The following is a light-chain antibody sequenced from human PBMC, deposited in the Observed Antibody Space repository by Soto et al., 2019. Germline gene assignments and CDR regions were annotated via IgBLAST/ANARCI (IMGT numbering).Light chain of an antibody. CDR1: QGVGTN. CDR2: AAS. CDR3: QQYNSWPLYS. V-gene: IGKV3-15*01. J-gene: IGKJ2*01. Sequence: EIVMTQSPGTLSVSPGERATLSCRASQGVGTNLACYQQRPGQAPKLLIYAASTWATGIPTRFSGRGSGTEFTLTISSLQSEDFAVYYCQQYNSWPLYSFGQGTKLEIK.